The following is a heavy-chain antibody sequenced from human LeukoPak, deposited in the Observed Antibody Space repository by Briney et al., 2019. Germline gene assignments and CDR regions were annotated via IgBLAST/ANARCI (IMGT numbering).Heavy chain of an antibody. V-gene: IGHV1-3*01. D-gene: IGHD1-26*01. CDR3: ARDGHIVGATRWFDP. CDR1: GYTFTSCA. J-gene: IGHJ5*02. Sequence: GASVKVPCKASGYTFTSCAMHWVRQAPGQRLEWMGWINAGNGNTKYSQKFQGRVTITRDTSASTAYMELSSLRSEDTAVYYCARDGHIVGATRWFDPWGQGTLVTVSS. CDR2: INAGNGNT.